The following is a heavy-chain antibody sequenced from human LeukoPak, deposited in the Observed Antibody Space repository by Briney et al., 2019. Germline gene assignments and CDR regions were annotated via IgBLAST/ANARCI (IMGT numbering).Heavy chain of an antibody. D-gene: IGHD3-22*01. J-gene: IGHJ3*01. V-gene: IGHV3-21*01. CDR3: ARTIYYYESTSYFSDAFDV. Sequence: GRSLRLSCAASGFTFSSYGMHWVRQAPGKGLDWVSSISPTSAYIYYQDSVKGRFTISRDDAKNSLYLEMDSLRAEDTAVYYCARTIYYYESTSYFSDAFDVWGQGTMVTVSS. CDR2: ISPTSAYI. CDR1: GFTFSSYG.